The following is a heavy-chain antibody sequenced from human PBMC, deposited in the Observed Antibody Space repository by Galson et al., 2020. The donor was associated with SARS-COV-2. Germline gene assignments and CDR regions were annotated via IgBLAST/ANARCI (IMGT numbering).Heavy chain of an antibody. Sequence: SETLSLTCNVSGGSISSTIHYWGWIRQPPGRGLEWIGTIFYGGNTYYNPSLRDRVAISVDASKNQFSLQLSSMTAADTAVYYCARITVYSSSWNFHYCGMDVWGQGTTVTVSS. V-gene: IGHV4-39*07. D-gene: IGHD6-13*01. CDR2: IFYGGNT. CDR1: GGSISSTIHY. J-gene: IGHJ6*02. CDR3: ARITVYSSSWNFHYCGMDV.